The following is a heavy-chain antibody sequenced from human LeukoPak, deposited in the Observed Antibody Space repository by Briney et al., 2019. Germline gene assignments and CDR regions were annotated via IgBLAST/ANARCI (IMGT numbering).Heavy chain of an antibody. D-gene: IGHD3-9*01. CDR2: IIPIFGTA. Sequence: GASVKVSCKASGGTFSSYAISWVRQAPGQGLEWMGGIIPIFGTANYAQKFQGRVTITADEPTSTAYMELSSLRSEDTAVYYCARARTRYYDILTGYPYYFDYWGQGTLVTVSS. CDR3: ARARTRYYDILTGYPYYFDY. J-gene: IGHJ4*02. CDR1: GGTFSSYA. V-gene: IGHV1-69*13.